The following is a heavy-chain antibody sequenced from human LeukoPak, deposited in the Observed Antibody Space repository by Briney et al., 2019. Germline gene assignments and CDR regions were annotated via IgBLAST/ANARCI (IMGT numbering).Heavy chain of an antibody. V-gene: IGHV4-59*01. CDR1: GGSIRSYY. Sequence: PSETLSLTCTVSGGSIRSYYGSWIRQPPGKGLEWIANIYYSGSTNYNPSLKSRVIISLDTPKNQFSLKLSSVTAEDAAVYYCAGDPSMGVWGRGTTVTVSS. CDR2: IYYSGST. J-gene: IGHJ6*02. CDR3: AGDPSMGV.